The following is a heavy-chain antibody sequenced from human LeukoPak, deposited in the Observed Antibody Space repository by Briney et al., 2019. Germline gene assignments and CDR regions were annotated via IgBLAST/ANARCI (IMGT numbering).Heavy chain of an antibody. J-gene: IGHJ4*02. CDR3: ARRSAVAAHLDY. D-gene: IGHD6-19*01. V-gene: IGHV4-34*01. Sequence: SETLSLTCAVYGGSFSGYYWSWIRQPPGKGLEWIGEINHSGSTNYNPSLKSRVTISVDTSKNQFSLKLSSVTAADTAVYYCARRSAVAAHLDYWGQRTLVTVSS. CDR1: GGSFSGYY. CDR2: INHSGST.